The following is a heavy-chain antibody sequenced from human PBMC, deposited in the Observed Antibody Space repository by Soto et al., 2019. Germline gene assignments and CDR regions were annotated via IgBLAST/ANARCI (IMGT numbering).Heavy chain of an antibody. CDR2: ISYDGSNK. Sequence: PGGSLRLSCAASGFTLSHYGMHWVRQAPGKGLEWVTLISYDGSNKHYADSVKGRFTISRDSSETTLYLQMNSLRAEDTAVYYCARDRGYQSFYYYGMDVWGQGTTVTVSS. J-gene: IGHJ6*02. CDR1: GFTLSHYG. D-gene: IGHD2-15*01. V-gene: IGHV3-30-3*01. CDR3: ARDRGYQSFYYYGMDV.